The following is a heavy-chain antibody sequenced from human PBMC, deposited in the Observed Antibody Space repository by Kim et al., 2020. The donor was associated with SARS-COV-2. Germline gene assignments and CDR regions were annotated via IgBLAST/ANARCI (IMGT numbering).Heavy chain of an antibody. V-gene: IGHV4-59*01. CDR2: IYDTGRT. CDR3: ARGAGAYYGLDV. CDR1: GGSIGTYF. Sequence: SETLSLTCTVSGGSIGTYFWNWIRQTPEKGLEWIAYIYDTGRTSYNPSLKSRVTISVDTSKNQFSLWLTSMTAADTAVYYCARGAGAYYGLDVWGQGTTVTVSS. J-gene: IGHJ6*02.